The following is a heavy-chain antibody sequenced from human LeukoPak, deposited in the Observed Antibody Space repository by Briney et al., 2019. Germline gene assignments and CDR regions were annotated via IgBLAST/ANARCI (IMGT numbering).Heavy chain of an antibody. CDR3: ARGGVGAVFDY. Sequence: GGSLRLSCAASGFIFSSYWMSWVRQAPGKGLEWVSYSDGSSTNYADSVKGRFTISRDNAKNTLYLQMNSLRAEDTAVYYCARGGVGAVFDYWGQGTLVTVSS. J-gene: IGHJ4*02. V-gene: IGHV3-74*01. CDR1: GFIFSSYW. CDR2: YSDGSST. D-gene: IGHD1-26*01.